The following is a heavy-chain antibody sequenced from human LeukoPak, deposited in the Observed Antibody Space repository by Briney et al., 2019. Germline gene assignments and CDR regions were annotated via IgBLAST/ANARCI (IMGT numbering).Heavy chain of an antibody. D-gene: IGHD3-10*01. CDR2: IYHSGST. J-gene: IGHJ4*02. V-gene: IGHV4-4*02. CDR1: GASISSGYW. Sequence: SGTLSLTCAVSGASISSGYWWSWVRQPPGKGLEWIGEIYHSGSTNHNPSLKSRVTISVDKSKSQFPLNLSSVTAADTAVYYCARDDTGVIRGIRFHYWGQGTLVTVSS. CDR3: ARDDTGVIRGIRFHY.